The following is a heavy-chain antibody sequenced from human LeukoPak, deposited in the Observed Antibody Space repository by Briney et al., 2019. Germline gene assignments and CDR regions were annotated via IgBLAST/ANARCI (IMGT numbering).Heavy chain of an antibody. CDR3: ARESGGIAAAGDYYFDY. CDR1: GFTFSSYW. Sequence: PGGSLRLSCAASGFTFSSYWMSWVRQAPGMGLEWVANIKQDGSEKYYVDSVKGRFTISRDNAKNSPYLQMNSLRAEDTAVYYCARESGGIAAAGDYYFDYWGQGTLVTVSS. J-gene: IGHJ4*02. V-gene: IGHV3-7*03. D-gene: IGHD6-13*01. CDR2: IKQDGSEK.